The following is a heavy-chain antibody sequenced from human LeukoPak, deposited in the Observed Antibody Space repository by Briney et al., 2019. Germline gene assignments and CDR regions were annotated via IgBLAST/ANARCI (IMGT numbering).Heavy chain of an antibody. Sequence: AASVKVSCKASGYTFTSYGISWVRQAPGQGLEWMGWISAYNGNTNYAQKLQGRVTMTTDTSTSTAYMELRSLRSDDTAVYYCARDGSTYYYDSSGYYPHWGQGTLVTVSS. CDR2: ISAYNGNT. D-gene: IGHD3-22*01. V-gene: IGHV1-18*01. CDR3: ARDGSTYYYDSSGYYPH. J-gene: IGHJ4*02. CDR1: GYTFTSYG.